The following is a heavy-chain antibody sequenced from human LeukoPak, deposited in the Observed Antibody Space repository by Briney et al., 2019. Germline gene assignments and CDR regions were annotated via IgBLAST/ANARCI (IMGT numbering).Heavy chain of an antibody. CDR1: GGSFSGYY. Sequence: ASETLSLTCAVYGGSFSGYYWSWIRQPPGKGLEWIGEINHSGSTNYNPSLKSRVAISVDTSKNQFSLKLSSVTAADTAVYYCARQSGNGYGTRTYYYGSGSYRGVGFDYWGQGTLVTVSS. D-gene: IGHD3-10*01. CDR3: ARQSGNGYGTRTYYYGSGSYRGVGFDY. J-gene: IGHJ4*02. V-gene: IGHV4-34*01. CDR2: INHSGST.